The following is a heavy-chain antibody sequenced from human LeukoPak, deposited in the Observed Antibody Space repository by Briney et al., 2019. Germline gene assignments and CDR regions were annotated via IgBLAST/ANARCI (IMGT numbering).Heavy chain of an antibody. CDR1: GFTFSSSA. CDR2: ISNNGGYT. CDR3: AKQLGYCSDGSCYFPY. V-gene: IGHV3-23*01. J-gene: IGHJ4*02. D-gene: IGHD2-15*01. Sequence: GGSLRLSCAASGFTFSSSAMSWVRQAPGKGREWVSAISNNGGYTYYADSVQGRFTISRDNSKSTLCLQMNSLRAEDTAVYYCAKQLGYCSDGSCYFPYWGQGTLVTVSS.